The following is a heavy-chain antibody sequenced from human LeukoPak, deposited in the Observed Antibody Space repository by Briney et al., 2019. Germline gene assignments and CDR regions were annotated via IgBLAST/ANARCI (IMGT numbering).Heavy chain of an antibody. CDR3: ATTLDY. Sequence: GGSLRLSCAVSGFAFGSEAMSWVRQSPARGLEWVASISPGGGTTYYADSVKGRFTISRDNAKNTLYLQMNSLRAEDTAVYYCATTLDYWGQGTLVTVSS. CDR1: GFAFGSEA. V-gene: IGHV3-23*01. CDR2: ISPGGGTT. J-gene: IGHJ4*02.